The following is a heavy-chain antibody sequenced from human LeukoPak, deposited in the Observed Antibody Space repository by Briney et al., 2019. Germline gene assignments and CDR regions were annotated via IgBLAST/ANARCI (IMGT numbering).Heavy chain of an antibody. CDR1: GFRFSTYW. CDR2: IKQDGNEK. Sequence: GSLRLSCAASGFRFSTYWMSWVRQAPGKGLEWVANIKQDGNEKYYVDSVKGRFTISRDNAKNSLDLQMNSLRAEDTAIYYCARDTLGEGEDANYAVYYFDYWGQGTLVTVSS. D-gene: IGHD4/OR15-4a*01. CDR3: ARDTLGEGEDANYAVYYFDY. J-gene: IGHJ4*02. V-gene: IGHV3-7*01.